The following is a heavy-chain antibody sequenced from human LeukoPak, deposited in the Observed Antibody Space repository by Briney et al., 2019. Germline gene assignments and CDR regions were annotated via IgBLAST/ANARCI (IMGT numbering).Heavy chain of an antibody. CDR2: ISSSGTSM. D-gene: IGHD1-26*01. CDR3: ARVLGIVGG. V-gene: IGHV3-48*03. J-gene: IGHJ4*02. Sequence: PGGSLRLSCAASGFTVSSHYMNWVRQAPGKGLEWVSYISSSGTSMYYADSVKGRFTISRDNAKNSLYLQMNSLRADDTAVYYCARVLGIVGGWGQGTLVTVSS. CDR1: GFTVSSHY.